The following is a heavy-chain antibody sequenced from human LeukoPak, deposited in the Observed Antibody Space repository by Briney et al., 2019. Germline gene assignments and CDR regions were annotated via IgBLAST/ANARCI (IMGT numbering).Heavy chain of an antibody. V-gene: IGHV3-11*01. CDR1: GFTFSDYY. Sequence: GGSLRLSCAASGFTFSDYYMSWIRQAPGKGQEWVSYISSGAGTIYYADSVKGRFTISRDNAKNSLYLHMNSLRAEDTAVYYCARGLRAYYDSSGYYAFEYWGQGTLVTVSS. CDR2: ISSGAGTI. D-gene: IGHD3-22*01. J-gene: IGHJ4*02. CDR3: ARGLRAYYDSSGYYAFEY.